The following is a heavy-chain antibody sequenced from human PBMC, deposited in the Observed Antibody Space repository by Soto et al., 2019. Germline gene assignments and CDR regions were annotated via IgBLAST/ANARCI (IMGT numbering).Heavy chain of an antibody. CDR3: AHRSRGYAYYFDQ. CDR2: IFWDDDK. V-gene: IGHV2-5*02. D-gene: IGHD5-12*01. Sequence: QITLKESGPPLVKPTQTLTLTCSFSGFSLSTRGVGVGWIRQPPGKALEWLALIFWDDDKWYSPSLRNRLSLTEDTSKNQVGLTMTNMDPADTATYYCAHRSRGYAYYFDQWGQGTLVTVSS. J-gene: IGHJ4*02. CDR1: GFSLSTRGVG.